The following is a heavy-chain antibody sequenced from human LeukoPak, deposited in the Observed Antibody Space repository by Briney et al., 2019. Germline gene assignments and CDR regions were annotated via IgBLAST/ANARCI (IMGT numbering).Heavy chain of an antibody. Sequence: SETLSLTCTVPGGSISSGGYYWSWIRQHPGKGLEWIGYIYYSGSTYYNPSLKSRVTISVDTSKNQFSLKLSSVTAADTAVYYCASGIAAHIDYWGQGTLVTVSS. CDR1: GGSISSGGYY. CDR2: IYYSGST. D-gene: IGHD6-6*01. V-gene: IGHV4-31*03. CDR3: ASGIAAHIDY. J-gene: IGHJ4*02.